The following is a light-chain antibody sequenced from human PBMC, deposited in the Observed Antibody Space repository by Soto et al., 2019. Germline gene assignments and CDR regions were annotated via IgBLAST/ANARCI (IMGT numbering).Light chain of an antibody. Sequence: EIVMTQSLATLFVTQGERATLSCRASQSVSSNLAWYQQKPGQAPRLLIYGASTRATGIPARFSGSGSGTEFTLTISSLQSEDFAVYYCQQYNNWPRTFGQGTKVDIK. CDR3: QQYNNWPRT. CDR2: GAS. J-gene: IGKJ1*01. V-gene: IGKV3-15*01. CDR1: QSVSSN.